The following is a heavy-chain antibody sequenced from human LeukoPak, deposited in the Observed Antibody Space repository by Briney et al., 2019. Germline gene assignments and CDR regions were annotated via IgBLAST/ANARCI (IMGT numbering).Heavy chain of an antibody. J-gene: IGHJ3*02. CDR3: ARGAGSDAFDI. CDR1: GFTFSSYS. CDR2: ISSSSSYI. Sequence: PGGSLRLSCAASGFTFSSYSMNWVRQAPGKGLEWVSSISSSSSYIYYADSVKGRFTISRDNAKNSLYLQMNSLGAEDTAVYYCARGAGSDAFDIWGQGTMVTVSS. V-gene: IGHV3-21*01.